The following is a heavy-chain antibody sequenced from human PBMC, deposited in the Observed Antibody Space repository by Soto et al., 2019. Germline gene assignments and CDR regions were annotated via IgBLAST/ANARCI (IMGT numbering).Heavy chain of an antibody. J-gene: IGHJ4*02. CDR2: INTLSGDT. CDR1: GYTFSGYY. D-gene: IGHD3-3*02. Sequence: ASVKVSCKASGYTFSGYYMHWVRQAPGQGLEWMGWINTLSGDTSFPQKFQGRLAMTRDTSIDTAFMEVSRLTSDDTAIYYCARSLLKVILPLGYWGQGTLVTVSS. V-gene: IGHV1-2*02. CDR3: ARSLLKVILPLGY.